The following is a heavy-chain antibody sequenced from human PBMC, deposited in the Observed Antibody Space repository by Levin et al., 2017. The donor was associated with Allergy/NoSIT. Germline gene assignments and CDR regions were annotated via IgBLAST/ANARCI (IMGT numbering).Heavy chain of an antibody. D-gene: IGHD3-10*01. V-gene: IGHV3-66*02. J-gene: IGHJ4*02. CDR1: GFTVSSNY. Sequence: PGGSLRLSCAASGFTVSSNYMAWVRQAPGKGLEWVSLIYSDGNTYYTDSVKGRFTISRDNSKNTLQLQMNSLRTEDTAVYYCARGPRGLISRKVLFRYWGQGNLVTVSS. CDR3: ARGPRGLISRKVLFRY. CDR2: IYSDGNT.